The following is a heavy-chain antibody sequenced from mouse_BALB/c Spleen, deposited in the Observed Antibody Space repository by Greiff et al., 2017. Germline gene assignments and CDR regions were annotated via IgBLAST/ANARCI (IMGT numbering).Heavy chain of an antibody. Sequence: EVQGVESGGGLVKPGGSLKLSCAASGFAFSSYDMSWVRQTPEKRLEWVAYISSGGGSTYYPDTVKGRFTISRDNAKNTLYLQMSSLKSEDTAMYYCARHMITTGAMDYWGQGTSVTVSS. CDR3: ARHMITTGAMDY. CDR1: GFAFSSYD. J-gene: IGHJ4*01. D-gene: IGHD2-4*01. V-gene: IGHV5-12-1*01. CDR2: ISSGGGST.